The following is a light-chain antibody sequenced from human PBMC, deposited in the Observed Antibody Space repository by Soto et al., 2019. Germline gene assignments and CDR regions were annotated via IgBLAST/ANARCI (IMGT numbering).Light chain of an antibody. Sequence: EIVLTQSPGTLSLSPGERATLSCRASQSVSSNYLGWYQQQPGQAPRLLIYGASSSATGLPDRFSGSGSGTDFTLTISRLEPDDFAVYFCQHYGGSPYTFGQGTKLDIK. CDR1: QSVSSNY. CDR2: GAS. J-gene: IGKJ2*01. V-gene: IGKV3-20*01. CDR3: QHYGGSPYT.